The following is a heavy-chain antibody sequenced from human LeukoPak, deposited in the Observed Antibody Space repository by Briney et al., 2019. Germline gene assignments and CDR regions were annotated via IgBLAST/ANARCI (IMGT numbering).Heavy chain of an antibody. V-gene: IGHV1-2*04. Sequence: ASVKVSCKASGYTFTGYYMHWVRQAPGQGLEWMGWISPNSGGTNYAQKFQGWVTMTRDTSISTAYMELSRLRSDDTAVYYCARGVYCSGGSCYSGYYYGMDVWGKGTTVTVSS. CDR1: GYTFTGYY. D-gene: IGHD2-15*01. CDR3: ARGVYCSGGSCYSGYYYGMDV. CDR2: ISPNSGGT. J-gene: IGHJ6*04.